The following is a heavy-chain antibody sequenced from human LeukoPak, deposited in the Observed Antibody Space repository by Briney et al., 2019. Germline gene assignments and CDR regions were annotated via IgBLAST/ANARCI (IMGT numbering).Heavy chain of an antibody. CDR2: IIPIFGTA. D-gene: IGHD6-19*01. V-gene: IGHV1-69*13. CDR3: ASGGSGWYNRYYYYYYGMDV. Sequence: SVKVSCKASGGTFSSYAISWVRQAPGQGLEWMGGIIPIFGTANYAQKFQGRVTITADESTSTAYMELSSLRSEDTAVYYCASGGSGWYNRYYYYYYGMDVGGKGTTVTVYS. CDR1: GGTFSSYA. J-gene: IGHJ6*04.